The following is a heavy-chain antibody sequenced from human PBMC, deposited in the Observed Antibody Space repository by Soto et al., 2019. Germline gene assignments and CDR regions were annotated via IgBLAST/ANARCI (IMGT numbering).Heavy chain of an antibody. D-gene: IGHD6-25*01. CDR3: AKVSGRSRSPDY. Sequence: EAPGKGLEWVSAISGSGGSTYYADSVKGRFTISRDNSKNTLYLQMNSLRAEDTAVYYCAKVSGRSRSPDYWGQGTLVTVSS. V-gene: IGHV3-23*01. J-gene: IGHJ4*02. CDR2: ISGSGGST.